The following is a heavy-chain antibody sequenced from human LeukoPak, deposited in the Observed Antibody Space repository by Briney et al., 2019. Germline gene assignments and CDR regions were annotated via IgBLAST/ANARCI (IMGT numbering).Heavy chain of an antibody. J-gene: IGHJ5*02. V-gene: IGHV3-15*01. CDR2: IKSKTDGGTI. D-gene: IGHD2-2*01. CDR1: GFTFSNVW. Sequence: KSGGSLRLSCAASGFTFSNVWMSWVRQAPGKGLEWVGRIKSKTDGGTIDYAAPVKGRFIISRDDSKNTLYLQMNSLKTEDTAVYYCTTGGTLFVVAYRNWFDPWGQGTLVTVSS. CDR3: TTGGTLFVVAYRNWFDP.